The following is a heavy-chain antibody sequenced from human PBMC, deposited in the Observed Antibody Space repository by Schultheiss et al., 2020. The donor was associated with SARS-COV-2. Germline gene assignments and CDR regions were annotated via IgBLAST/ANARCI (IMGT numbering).Heavy chain of an antibody. CDR2: INHSGST. CDR1: GGSISSGGYY. CDR3: AREAAIAAAGTGAVDY. V-gene: IGHV4-39*07. J-gene: IGHJ4*02. D-gene: IGHD6-13*01. Sequence: SETLSLTCTVSGGSISSGGYYWSWIRQPPGKGLEWIGEINHSGSTNYNPSLKSRVTISVDTSKNQFSLKLSSVTAADTAVYYCAREAAIAAAGTGAVDYWGQGTLVTVSS.